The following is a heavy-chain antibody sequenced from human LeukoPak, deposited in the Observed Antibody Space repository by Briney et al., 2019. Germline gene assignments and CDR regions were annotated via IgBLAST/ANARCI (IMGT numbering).Heavy chain of an antibody. CDR3: ARSRVTMVRGSPNWNFDY. D-gene: IGHD3-10*01. V-gene: IGHV4-59*01. CDR2: IYYSGST. J-gene: IGHJ4*02. Sequence: SETLSLTCTVSGGSINTYYWSWIRQPPGKGLEWIGYIYYSGSTNSNPSLKSRVIILVDTSKNQFSLKLSSVTAADTAVYYCARSRVTMVRGSPNWNFDYWGQGILVTVSS. CDR1: GGSINTYY.